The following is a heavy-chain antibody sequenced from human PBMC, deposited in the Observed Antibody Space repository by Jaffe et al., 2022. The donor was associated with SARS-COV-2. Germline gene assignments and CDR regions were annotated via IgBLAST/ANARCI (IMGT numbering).Heavy chain of an antibody. CDR3: ARAGYCSGGSCNERNYYYYYGMDV. V-gene: IGHV3-48*02. J-gene: IGHJ6*02. Sequence: EVQLVESGGGLVQPGGSLRLSCAASGFTFSSYSMNWVRQAPGKGLEWVSYISSSSSTIYYADSVKGRFTISRDNAKNSLYLQMNSLRDEDTAVYYCARAGYCSGGSCNERNYYYYYGMDVWGQGTTVTVSS. CDR2: ISSSSSTI. D-gene: IGHD2-15*01. CDR1: GFTFSSYS.